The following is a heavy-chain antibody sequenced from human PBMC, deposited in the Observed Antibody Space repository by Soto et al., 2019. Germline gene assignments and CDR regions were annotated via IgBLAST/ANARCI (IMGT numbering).Heavy chain of an antibody. V-gene: IGHV2-5*02. Sequence: QITLKESGPPLVKPTQTLTLTCTFSGFSLITSGVAVGWIRQPPGKALEWLALVFWDDDKSYSPSLKSRLTITTDPSTKQVVLTMTNMDPVDTATYYCAHRPGVAVAGTAFDIWGQGTMVTVSS. CDR2: VFWDDDK. D-gene: IGHD6-19*01. J-gene: IGHJ3*02. CDR3: AHRPGVAVAGTAFDI. CDR1: GFSLITSGVA.